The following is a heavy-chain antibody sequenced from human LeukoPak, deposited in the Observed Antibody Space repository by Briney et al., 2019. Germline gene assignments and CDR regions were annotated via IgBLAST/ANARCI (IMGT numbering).Heavy chain of an antibody. CDR2: ISSSSYI. CDR1: GFTFSSYS. D-gene: IGHD3-16*01. V-gene: IGHV3-21*01. J-gene: IGHJ4*02. CDR3: ARDFYTAKYYFDY. Sequence: GGSLRLSCAASGFTFSSYSVNWVRQAPGKGLEWVSSISSSSYIYYADSVKGRFTISRDNAKNSLYLQMNSLRAEDTAVYYCARDFYTAKYYFDYWGQGTLVTVSS.